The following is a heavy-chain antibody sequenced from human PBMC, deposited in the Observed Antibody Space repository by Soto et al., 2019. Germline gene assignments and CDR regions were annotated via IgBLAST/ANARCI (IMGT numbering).Heavy chain of an antibody. D-gene: IGHD6-19*01. J-gene: IGHJ4*02. CDR3: ARPLGVRSTGWYY. CDR2: ISYTGTT. Sequence: SSETLSLTCTVSGGSISSYYWSWIRQPPGKGLEWIGYISYTGTTNYSPSLNSRVTLSADTSHNQFFLKLTSVTAADTAVYYCARPLGVRSTGWYYWGQGTLVTVSS. V-gene: IGHV4-59*08. CDR1: GGSISSYY.